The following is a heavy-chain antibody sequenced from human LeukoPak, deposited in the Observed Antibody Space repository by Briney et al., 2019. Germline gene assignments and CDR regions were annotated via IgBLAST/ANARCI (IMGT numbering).Heavy chain of an antibody. CDR2: ISSSSSYI. D-gene: IGHD6-6*01. J-gene: IGHJ6*03. CDR3: ARGFIAARPEDYYYYYMDV. V-gene: IGHV3-21*01. CDR1: GFTFSSYS. Sequence: GGSLRLSCAASGFTFSSYSMNWVRQAPGKGLEWVSSISSSSSYIYYADSVKGRFTISRDNAKNSLYLQMNSLRAEDTAVYYCARGFIAARPEDYYYYYMDVWGKGTTVTVSS.